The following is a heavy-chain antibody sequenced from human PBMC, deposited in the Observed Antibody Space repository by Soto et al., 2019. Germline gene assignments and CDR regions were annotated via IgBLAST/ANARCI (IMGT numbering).Heavy chain of an antibody. CDR1: EYTFTSYD. D-gene: IGHD3-10*01. CDR3: ARIGVTYYGSGSYYNRFDR. J-gene: IGHJ5*02. CDR2: MNPNSSNT. V-gene: IGHV1-8*01. Sequence: QVQLVQSGAEVKKPGASVKVSCKASEYTFTSYDINWVRQATGQGLEWMGWMNPNSSNTGFAQKFQGRVTLTDKTSISTAYMELSSLRSEDTAVYYCARIGVTYYGSGSYYNRFDRWGQGTLVTVSS.